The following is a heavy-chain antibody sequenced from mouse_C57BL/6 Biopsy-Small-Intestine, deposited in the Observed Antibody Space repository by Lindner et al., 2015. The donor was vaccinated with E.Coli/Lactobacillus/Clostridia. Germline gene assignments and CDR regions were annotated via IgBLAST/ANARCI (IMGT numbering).Heavy chain of an antibody. CDR1: GYAFSSYW. CDR2: IYPGDGDT. J-gene: IGHJ4*01. Sequence: VQLQESGAELVKPGAPVKISCKASGYAFSSYWMNWVKQRPGKGLEWIGQIYPGDGDTNYNGKFKGKATLTADKSSSTAYMQLSSLTSEDSAVYFCARWTLRGYAMDYWGQGTSVTVSS. CDR3: ARWTLRGYAMDY. V-gene: IGHV1-80*01.